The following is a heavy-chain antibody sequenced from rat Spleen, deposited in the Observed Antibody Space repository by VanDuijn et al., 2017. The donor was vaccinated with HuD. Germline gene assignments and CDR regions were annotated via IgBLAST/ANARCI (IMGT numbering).Heavy chain of an antibody. D-gene: IGHD4-3*01. CDR3: VREERGVRD. V-gene: IGHV4-2*01. CDR2: VNKDSSIT. J-gene: IGHJ2*01. CDR1: GFNFNDNW. Sequence: EVKLVESGGGLVQPGRSLKLSCAASGFNFNDNWMGWVRQAPGKGLEWIGEVNKDSSITKYSPSVKEKFTISRDNAQNTLYLQMSKQGSEDTAIYYCVREERGVRDWGQGVMVTVSS.